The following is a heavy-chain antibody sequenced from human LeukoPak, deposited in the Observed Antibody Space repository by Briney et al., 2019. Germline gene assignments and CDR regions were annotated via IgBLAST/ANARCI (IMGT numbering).Heavy chain of an antibody. D-gene: IGHD5-12*01. Sequence: SETLSLTCTVSGGSISSYYWSWSRQPPGKGLEWIGYIYYSGSTNYNPSLKSRVTISVDTSKNQFSLKLSSVTAADTAVYYCARMFMTGGYSGYELFDYWGQGTLVTVSS. CDR2: IYYSGST. CDR1: GGSISSYY. CDR3: ARMFMTGGYSGYELFDY. J-gene: IGHJ4*02. V-gene: IGHV4-59*08.